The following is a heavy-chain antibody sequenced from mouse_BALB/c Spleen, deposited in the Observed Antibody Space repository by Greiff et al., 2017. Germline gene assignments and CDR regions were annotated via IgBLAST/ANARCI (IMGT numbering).Heavy chain of an antibody. CDR3: ARRLLHYYAMDY. J-gene: IGHJ4*01. CDR1: GFNIKDTY. CDR2: IDPANGNT. Sequence: EVKLQESGAELVKPGASVKLSCTASGFNIKDTYMHWVKQRPEQGLEWIGRIDPANGNTKYDPKFQGKATITADTSSNTAYLQLSSLTSEDTAVYYCARRLLHYYAMDYWGQGTSVTVSS. V-gene: IGHV14-3*02. D-gene: IGHD2-3*01.